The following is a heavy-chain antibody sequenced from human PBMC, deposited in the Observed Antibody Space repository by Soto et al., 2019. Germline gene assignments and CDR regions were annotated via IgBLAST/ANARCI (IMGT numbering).Heavy chain of an antibody. CDR3: ARDITKRSYYYGMDV. CDR1: GVTFSSYA. CDR2: IIPIFGTA. J-gene: IGHJ6*02. Sequence: SVKVSCKASGVTFSSYAISWVRQAPGQGLEWMGGIIPIFGTANYAQKFQGRVTITADKSTSTAYMELSSLRSEDTAVYYCARDITKRSYYYGMDVWGQGTTVTVSS. D-gene: IGHD3-3*01. V-gene: IGHV1-69*06.